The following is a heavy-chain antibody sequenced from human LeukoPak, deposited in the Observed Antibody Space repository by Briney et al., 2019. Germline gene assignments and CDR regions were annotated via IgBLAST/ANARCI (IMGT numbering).Heavy chain of an antibody. CDR1: GFAFSSYW. CDR2: IKQDGSER. Sequence: GGSLRLSCAASGFAFSSYWMSWVRQAPGKGLEWVASIKQDGSERYYLDSVKGRFTISRDNAKSSLYLQMNSLRAEDTAVYYCAYIAAPLGYFDFWGQGTLVTVSS. CDR3: AYIAAPLGYFDF. J-gene: IGHJ4*02. D-gene: IGHD6-6*01. V-gene: IGHV3-7*02.